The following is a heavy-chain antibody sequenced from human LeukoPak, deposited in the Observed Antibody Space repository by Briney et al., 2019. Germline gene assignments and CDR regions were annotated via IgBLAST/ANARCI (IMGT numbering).Heavy chain of an antibody. D-gene: IGHD3-9*01. V-gene: IGHV3-15*01. CDR1: GFPFTIAW. Sequence: PGGSLRLSCAASGFPFTIAWMSWVRQAPGNGLEWIGRIRSKNDGGTTDYAAPVKGKFIISRDDSKSTLYLHMSSLTTEDTAIYYCTAYYDFLTGYNTRRDYWGRGTLVTVSP. J-gene: IGHJ4*02. CDR3: TAYYDFLTGYNTRRDY. CDR2: IRSKNDGGTT.